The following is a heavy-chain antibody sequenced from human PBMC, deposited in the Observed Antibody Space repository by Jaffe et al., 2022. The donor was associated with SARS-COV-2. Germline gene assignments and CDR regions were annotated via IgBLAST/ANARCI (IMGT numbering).Heavy chain of an antibody. CDR2: IWYDGSNK. V-gene: IGHV3-33*01. CDR1: GFTFSSYG. Sequence: QVQLVESGGGVVQPGRSLRLSCAASGFTFSSYGMHWVRQAPGKGLEWVAVIWYDGSNKYYADSVKGRFTISRDNSKNTLYLQMNSLRAEDTAVYYCARDWQIQTHYGMDVWGQGTTVTVSS. D-gene: IGHD5-18*01. J-gene: IGHJ6*02. CDR3: ARDWQIQTHYGMDV.